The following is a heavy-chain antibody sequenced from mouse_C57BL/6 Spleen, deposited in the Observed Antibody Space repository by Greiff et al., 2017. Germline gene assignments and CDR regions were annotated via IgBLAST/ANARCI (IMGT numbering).Heavy chain of an antibody. CDR2: INPSNGGT. CDR3: SRDPITTVVAPMDY. D-gene: IGHD1-1*01. CDR1: GYTFTSYW. V-gene: IGHV1-53*01. J-gene: IGHJ4*01. Sequence: QVQLQQPGTELVKPGASVKLSCKASGYTFTSYWMHWVKQRPGQGLEWIGNINPSNGGTNYNEKFKGKATLTVDKSSSTAYMQLISLTSEDSAVYYCSRDPITTVVAPMDYWGQGTSVTVSS.